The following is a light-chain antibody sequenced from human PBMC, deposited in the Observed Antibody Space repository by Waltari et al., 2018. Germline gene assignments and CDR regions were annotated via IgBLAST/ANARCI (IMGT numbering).Light chain of an antibody. V-gene: IGLV2-23*02. J-gene: IGLJ2*01. Sequence: QSALTQPASVSGSPGQSITISCTGASSDFGSYNLVSWYQQHPGKAPKVMIYEVTKLPSVVSDRFSGSRSGNTASLTISGLQPEDEADYYCCSYAGSGTLDVVFGGGTKLTVL. CDR1: SSDFGSYNL. CDR2: EVT. CDR3: CSYAGSGTLDVV.